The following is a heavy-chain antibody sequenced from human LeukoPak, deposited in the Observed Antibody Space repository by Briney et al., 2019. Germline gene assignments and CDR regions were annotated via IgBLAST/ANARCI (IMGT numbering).Heavy chain of an antibody. CDR1: GFTFSSYG. D-gene: IGHD3-22*01. V-gene: IGHV3-30*18. CDR2: ISYDGSNK. J-gene: IGHJ4*02. Sequence: SGRSLRLSCAASGFTFSSYGMHWVRQAPGKGLEWVAVISYDGSNKYYADSVKGRFTISRDNSKNPLYLQMNSLRAEDTAVYYCAKGGDSSGYYVLNYFDYWGQGTLVTVSS. CDR3: AKGGDSSGYYVLNYFDY.